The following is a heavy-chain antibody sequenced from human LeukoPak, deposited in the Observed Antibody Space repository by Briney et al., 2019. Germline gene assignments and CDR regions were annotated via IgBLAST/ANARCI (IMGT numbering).Heavy chain of an antibody. D-gene: IGHD6-19*01. CDR3: ARPIRAAGSDAFDI. Sequence: SETLSLTCAVYGGSFSGYYWSWIRQPPGKGLEWIGEINHSGITNYNPSLKSRVTISVDTSKNQFPLKLSSVTAADTAVYYCARPIRAAGSDAFDIWGQGTMVTVSS. CDR1: GGSFSGYY. CDR2: INHSGIT. J-gene: IGHJ3*02. V-gene: IGHV4-34*01.